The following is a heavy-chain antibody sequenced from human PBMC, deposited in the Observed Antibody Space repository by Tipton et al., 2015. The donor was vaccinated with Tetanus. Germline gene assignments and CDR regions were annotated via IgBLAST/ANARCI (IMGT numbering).Heavy chain of an antibody. CDR2: INTDKGST. Sequence: QVQLVQSGAEVKKPGASVKVSCKASGYTFTSFGINWVRQAPGQGLEWMGWINTDKGSTNYAQNLQGRVIMTTDTSTLTAYMELRSLRSDDTAVYYCARGGTMGYWGQGTLVTVSA. CDR3: ARGGTMGY. CDR1: GYTFTSFG. V-gene: IGHV1-18*01. J-gene: IGHJ4*02. D-gene: IGHD1-1*01.